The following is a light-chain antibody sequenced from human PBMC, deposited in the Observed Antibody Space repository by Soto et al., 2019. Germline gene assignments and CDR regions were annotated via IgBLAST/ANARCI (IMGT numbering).Light chain of an antibody. Sequence: DILMTQSPSALSASVGDSVTITCRASQSIHSWAAWYQQKPGKAPKLLIYDASTLEGGVSSRFGGSGAGTEFTLTISSLQPDDFATYYCQQYHTYSYSFGQGTKLEIK. V-gene: IGKV1-5*01. CDR3: QQYHTYSYS. CDR2: DAS. J-gene: IGKJ2*01. CDR1: QSIHSW.